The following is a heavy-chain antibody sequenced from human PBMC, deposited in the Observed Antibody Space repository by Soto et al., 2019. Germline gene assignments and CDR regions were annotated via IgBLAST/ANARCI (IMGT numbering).Heavy chain of an antibody. D-gene: IGHD3-3*01. V-gene: IGHV3-33*01. CDR2: IWHDGSNK. CDR3: ARDLSVRFLEWLYGNNWFDP. J-gene: IGHJ5*02. Sequence: PGGSLRLSCAASGFTFSSYGMHWVRQAPGKGLEWVAVIWHDGSNKYYADSVKGRFTISRDNSKNTLYLQMNSLRAEDTAVYYCARDLSVRFLEWLYGNNWFDPWGQGTLVTVSS. CDR1: GFTFSSYG.